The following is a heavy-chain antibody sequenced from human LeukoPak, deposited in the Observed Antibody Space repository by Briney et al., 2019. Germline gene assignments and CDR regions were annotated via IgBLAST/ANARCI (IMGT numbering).Heavy chain of an antibody. Sequence: GASVKVSCKASGYTFPSYGISWVRPAAGQGLEWMGWISAYNGNTNYAQKLQGRVTMTTDTSTSTAYMELRSLRSDDTAVYYCARDAMVRGALYYYYGMDVWGQGTTVTVSS. CDR3: ARDAMVRGALYYYYGMDV. J-gene: IGHJ6*02. CDR2: ISAYNGNT. D-gene: IGHD3-10*01. V-gene: IGHV1-18*01. CDR1: GYTFPSYG.